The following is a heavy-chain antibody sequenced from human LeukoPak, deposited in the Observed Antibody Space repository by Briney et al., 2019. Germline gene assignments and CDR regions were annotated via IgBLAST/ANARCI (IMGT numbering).Heavy chain of an antibody. Sequence: SETLSLTCTVSGYSISSGYYWGWIRQPPGKGLEWIGSIYHSGSTYYNPSLKSRVTISVDTSKNQFSLKLSSVTAADTAVYYCARESIAMVRGVIIDWGQGTLVTVSS. D-gene: IGHD3-10*01. CDR1: GYSISSGYY. CDR3: ARESIAMVRGVIID. CDR2: IYHSGST. V-gene: IGHV4-38-2*02. J-gene: IGHJ4*02.